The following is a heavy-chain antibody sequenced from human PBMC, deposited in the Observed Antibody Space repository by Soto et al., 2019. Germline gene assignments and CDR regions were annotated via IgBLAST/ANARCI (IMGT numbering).Heavy chain of an antibody. CDR3: AKENYGKAYYYYSGMDV. V-gene: IGHV3-23*01. CDR1: GFTFSRYA. J-gene: IGHJ6*02. CDR2: ISGSGGST. Sequence: GGSLRLSCAAPGFTFSRYAMSWVRQAPGKGLEWVSAISGSGGSTYYADSVKGRFTISRDNSKNTLYLQMNSLRAEDTAVYYCAKENYGKAYYYYSGMDVWGQGTTVTVSS. D-gene: IGHD4-17*01.